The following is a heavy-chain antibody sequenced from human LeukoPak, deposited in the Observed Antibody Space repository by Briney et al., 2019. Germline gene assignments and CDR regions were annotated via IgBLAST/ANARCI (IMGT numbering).Heavy chain of an antibody. CDR1: GFTFSSYS. J-gene: IGHJ4*02. D-gene: IGHD2-2*01. CDR2: ISSSSSYI. CDR3: ARTGTSWSLDY. Sequence: GGSLRLSCAASGFTFSSYSMNWVRQAPGRWLEWVSSISSSSSYIYYADSVKGRFTISRDKAKNSLYLQMNSLRAEDTAVYYCARTGTSWSLDYWGQGTLVTVSS. V-gene: IGHV3-21*01.